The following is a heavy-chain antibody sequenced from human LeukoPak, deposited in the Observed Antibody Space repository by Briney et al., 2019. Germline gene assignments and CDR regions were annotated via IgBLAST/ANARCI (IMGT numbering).Heavy chain of an antibody. Sequence: SVKVSCKASGGTFSSYAISWVRQAPGQGLEWMGGIIPIFGTANYAQKFQGRVTITADESTSTADMELNSLRSEDTAVYYCARGPYDSSGYPMAYWGQGTLVTVSS. CDR1: GGTFSSYA. J-gene: IGHJ4*02. CDR3: ARGPYDSSGYPMAY. CDR2: IIPIFGTA. V-gene: IGHV1-69*13. D-gene: IGHD3-22*01.